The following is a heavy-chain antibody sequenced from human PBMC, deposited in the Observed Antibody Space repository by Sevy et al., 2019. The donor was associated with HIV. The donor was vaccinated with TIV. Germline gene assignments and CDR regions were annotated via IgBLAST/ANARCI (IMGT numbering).Heavy chain of an antibody. J-gene: IGHJ4*02. CDR1: GAAVSGYF. V-gene: IGHV4-59*02. CDR2: IYDGGTT. Sequence: SETLSLTCAVSGAAVSGYFWSWVRQPPGKGLEWLGYIYDGGTTNYNPSLDSRLTISVDTSKNQFSLKLSSVTAADTAVHYCARGLQLWLGHFDYWGQGTLVTVSS. CDR3: ARGLQLWLGHFDY. D-gene: IGHD5-18*01.